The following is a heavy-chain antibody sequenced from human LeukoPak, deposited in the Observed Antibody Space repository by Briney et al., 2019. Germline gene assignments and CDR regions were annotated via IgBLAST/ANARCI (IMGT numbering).Heavy chain of an antibody. CDR2: IYYSGST. CDR3: ARDRHYYDSSGYYGDAFDI. Sequence: SETLSLTCTVSGGSISSSSYYWGWIRQPPGTGLEWLGSIYYSGSTYYNPSLKSRVTISVDTSKNQFSLKLSSVTAADTAVYYCARDRHYYDSSGYYGDAFDIWGQGTMVTVSS. CDR1: GGSISSSSYY. D-gene: IGHD3-22*01. V-gene: IGHV4-39*07. J-gene: IGHJ3*02.